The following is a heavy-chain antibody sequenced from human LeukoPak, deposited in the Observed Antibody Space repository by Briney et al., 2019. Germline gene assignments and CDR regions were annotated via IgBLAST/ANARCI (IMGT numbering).Heavy chain of an antibody. D-gene: IGHD3-22*01. J-gene: IGHJ4*02. CDR3: ARGARYYDSSGIGGY. Sequence: GGSLRLSCAASGFTFSSYSMNWVSQAPGKGLEWVSSISSSSSYIYYADSVKGRFTISRDNAKNSLYLQMNSLRAEDTAVYYCARGARYYDSSGIGGYWGQGTLVTVSS. CDR2: ISSSSSYI. V-gene: IGHV3-21*01. CDR1: GFTFSSYS.